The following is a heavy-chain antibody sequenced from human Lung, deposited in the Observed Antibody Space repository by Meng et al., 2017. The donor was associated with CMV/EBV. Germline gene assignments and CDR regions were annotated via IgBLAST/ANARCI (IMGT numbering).Heavy chain of an antibody. V-gene: IGHV2-5*02. CDR2: IYWDDDK. CDR3: ALFTGSWFDP. J-gene: IGHJ5*02. CDR1: GSSLSTSEVG. D-gene: IGHD1-14*01. Sequence: QLSFEHVVPPLVKPTQTPTLNITFSGSSLSTSEVGVGWIRQPPGKAPEWLAVIYWDDDKRYSPSLKSSLTITKDTSKNQVVLTLTNMDPLDTATYYCALFTGSWFDPWGQGTLVTVSS.